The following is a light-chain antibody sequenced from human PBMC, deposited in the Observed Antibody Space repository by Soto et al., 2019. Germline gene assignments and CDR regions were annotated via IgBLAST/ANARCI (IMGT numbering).Light chain of an antibody. V-gene: IGKV3-15*01. J-gene: IGKJ4*01. CDR1: QSVNSN. CDR3: QQYNVWPLT. CDR2: VAS. Sequence: EIVMTQSPVTLSVSPGDRATLSCRASQSVNSNLAWYQQKPGQTPKLLIYVASTRATGIPARFSGSGSGTDFTPPISSLQSEDFAVFYCQQYNVWPLTFGGGTKVEFK.